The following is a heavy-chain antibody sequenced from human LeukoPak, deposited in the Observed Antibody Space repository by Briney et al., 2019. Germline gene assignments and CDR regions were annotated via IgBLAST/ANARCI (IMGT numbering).Heavy chain of an antibody. D-gene: IGHD6-6*01. CDR2: INHSGST. J-gene: IGHJ4*02. Sequence: SDTLSLTCAVHGGSFSGYYWSWIRQPPGKGLEWIGEINHSGSTNYNPSLKSRVTISVDTSKNQFFLKLSSVTAADTAVYYCARGRIIAARRGYFDYWGQGTLVTLSA. CDR3: ARGRIIAARRGYFDY. CDR1: GGSFSGYY. V-gene: IGHV4-34*01.